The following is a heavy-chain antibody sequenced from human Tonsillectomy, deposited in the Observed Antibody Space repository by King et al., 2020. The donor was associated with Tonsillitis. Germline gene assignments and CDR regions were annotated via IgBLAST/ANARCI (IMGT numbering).Heavy chain of an antibody. V-gene: IGHV3-48*01. Sequence: VQLVESGGGLVQPGGSLRLSCAASGFTFSSYSMNWVRQAPGKGLEWVSYISSSSSTIYYADSVKGRFTISRDNAKNSLYLQMNSLRAEDTAGYYCARDEREYSVYDYGIDYWGQETLVTVSS. CDR2: ISSSSSTI. D-gene: IGHD5/OR15-5a*01. CDR3: ARDEREYSVYDYGIDY. J-gene: IGHJ4*02. CDR1: GFTFSSYS.